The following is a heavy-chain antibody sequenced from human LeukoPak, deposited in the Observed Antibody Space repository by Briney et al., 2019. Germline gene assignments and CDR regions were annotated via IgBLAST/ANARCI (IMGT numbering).Heavy chain of an antibody. J-gene: IGHJ4*02. Sequence: GGSLRLSCVASGFTFTSYAMSWVRQAPGKGLEWASTISNSDGNTYYADSVKGRFTISRDNSKNTLYLQMNSLRAEDTAVYYCAKERVVAPYYFDYWGQGTLVTVSS. CDR1: GFTFTSYA. D-gene: IGHD3-22*01. CDR2: ISNSDGNT. V-gene: IGHV3-23*01. CDR3: AKERVVAPYYFDY.